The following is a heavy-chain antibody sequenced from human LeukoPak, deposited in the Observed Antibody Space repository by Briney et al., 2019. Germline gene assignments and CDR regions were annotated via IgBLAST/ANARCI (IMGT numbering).Heavy chain of an antibody. CDR1: GFTFSSYA. CDR2: ISGSGGST. D-gene: IGHD3-22*01. Sequence: GGSLRLSCAVSGFTFSSYAMSWVRQAPGKGLEWVSAISGSGGSTYYADSVKGRFTISRDNSKNTLYLQMNSLRAEDTAVYYCAKAASYYYDSSGWYFDYWGQGTLVTVSS. CDR3: AKAASYYYDSSGWYFDY. V-gene: IGHV3-23*01. J-gene: IGHJ4*02.